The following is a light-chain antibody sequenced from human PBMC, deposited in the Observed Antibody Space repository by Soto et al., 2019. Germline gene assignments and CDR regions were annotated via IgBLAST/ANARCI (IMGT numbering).Light chain of an antibody. CDR2: EVS. CDR3: CSYAGSYTWV. J-gene: IGLJ3*02. V-gene: IGLV2-14*01. Sequence: QSALTQPASVSGSPGQSITISCTGTSSDVGGYNYVSWYQQNPGKAPKLLIYEVSNRPSGVSNRFSGSKSGNTASLTISGLQAEDEADYYCCSYAGSYTWVFGGGTKLTVL. CDR1: SSDVGGYNY.